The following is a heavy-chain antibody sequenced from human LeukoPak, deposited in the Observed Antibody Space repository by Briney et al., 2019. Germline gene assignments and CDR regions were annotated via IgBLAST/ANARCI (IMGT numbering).Heavy chain of an antibody. V-gene: IGHV1-69*06. CDR2: IIPIFGTA. CDR1: GGTFSSYA. Sequence: GASVKVFCKASGGTFSSYAISWVRQAPGQGLEWMGGIIPIFGTANYAQKFQGRVTITADKSTSTAYMELSSLRSEDTAVYYCARDQGSGYYQNWFDPWGQGTLVIVSS. D-gene: IGHD3-22*01. J-gene: IGHJ5*02. CDR3: ARDQGSGYYQNWFDP.